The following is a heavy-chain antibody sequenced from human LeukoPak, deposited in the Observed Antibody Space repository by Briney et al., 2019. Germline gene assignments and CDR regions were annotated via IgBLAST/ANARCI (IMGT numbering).Heavy chain of an antibody. CDR3: AELGITMIGGV. V-gene: IGHV3-7*01. Sequence: GGSLRLSCSASGFTFNTYWMSWVRQAPGKRLQWVANVRPDGREQRYVDSVKGRFTISRDNAKNSLYLQMNSLRAEDTAVYYCAELGITMIGGVWGKGTTVTISS. D-gene: IGHD3-10*02. J-gene: IGHJ6*04. CDR2: VRPDGREQ. CDR1: GFTFNTYW.